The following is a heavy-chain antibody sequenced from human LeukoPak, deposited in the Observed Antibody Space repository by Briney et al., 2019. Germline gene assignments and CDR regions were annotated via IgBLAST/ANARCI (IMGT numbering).Heavy chain of an antibody. CDR2: IYYSGNT. V-gene: IGHV4-39*01. CDR1: GGSISSTTYY. Sequence: SETLSLTCIVSGGSISSTTYYWGWIRQPPGKRLEWIGSIYYSGNTYYNPSLKSRVTISIDASKNQFSLNLNSVTAADTALYSCASILLYSGSSGIDYWGQGILVTVSS. CDR3: ASILLYSGSSGIDY. J-gene: IGHJ4*02. D-gene: IGHD6-6*01.